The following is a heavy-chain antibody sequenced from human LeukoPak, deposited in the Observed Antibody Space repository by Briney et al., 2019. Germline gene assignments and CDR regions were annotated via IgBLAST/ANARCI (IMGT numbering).Heavy chain of an antibody. CDR2: INPSGGST. Sequence: GASVKVSCKASGYTFIRNHIHWVRQAPGQGLEWMGIINPSGGSTSYAQKFQGRVTMTRDTSTSTVYMELSSLRSEDTAVYYCARDQDWNYAFDIWGQGTMVTVSS. CDR3: ARDQDWNYAFDI. J-gene: IGHJ3*02. V-gene: IGHV1-46*01. D-gene: IGHD1-7*01. CDR1: GYTFIRNH.